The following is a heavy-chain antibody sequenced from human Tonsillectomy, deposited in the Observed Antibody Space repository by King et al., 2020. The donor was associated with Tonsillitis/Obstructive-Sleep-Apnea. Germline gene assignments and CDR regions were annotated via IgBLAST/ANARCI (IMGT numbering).Heavy chain of an antibody. CDR3: ARDNAGSGSYYEGYYGMDV. J-gene: IGHJ6*02. CDR1: GDSVSSNSAA. D-gene: IGHD3-10*01. CDR2: TYYRSKWYN. Sequence: VQLQQSGPGLVKPSQTLSLTCAISGDSVSSNSAAWTWIRQSPSRGLEWLGRTYYRSKWYNDYAVSVKSRITINPDTSKNQFSLPLNSVTPEDTAVYYCARDNAGSGSYYEGYYGMDVWGQGTTVTVSS. V-gene: IGHV6-1*01.